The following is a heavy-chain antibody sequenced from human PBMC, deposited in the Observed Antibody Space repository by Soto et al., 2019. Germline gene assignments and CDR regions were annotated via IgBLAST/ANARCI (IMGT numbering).Heavy chain of an antibody. J-gene: IGHJ3*01. D-gene: IGHD2-21*01. CDR2: IYPGDSDT. CDR1: GYSFTNYW. Sequence: PGESLKISCKGSGYSFTNYWIGWVRQMPGKGLEWMGIIYPGDSDTRYSPSFQGQVTISADKSINTAYLQWSRLKASDTAMYYCARIPGIVRLTTRIFDVWGQGTMVTVSS. V-gene: IGHV5-51*01. CDR3: ARIPGIVRLTTRIFDV.